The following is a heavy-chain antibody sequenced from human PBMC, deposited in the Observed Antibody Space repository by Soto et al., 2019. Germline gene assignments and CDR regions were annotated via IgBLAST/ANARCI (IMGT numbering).Heavy chain of an antibody. CDR1: GDSISSYY. D-gene: IGHD4-4*01. Sequence: QVKLQESGPGLVKPPETLSLTCAVSGDSISSYYWSWIRQPAGKGLEWIGRISVSGSSNYNPSLKTRVTMSLDTSKSQFSLQLNSVTAADTAVYYCAREGVAVTGYNWFDPWGQGTLVTVSS. CDR3: AREGVAVTGYNWFDP. V-gene: IGHV4-4*07. J-gene: IGHJ5*02. CDR2: ISVSGSS.